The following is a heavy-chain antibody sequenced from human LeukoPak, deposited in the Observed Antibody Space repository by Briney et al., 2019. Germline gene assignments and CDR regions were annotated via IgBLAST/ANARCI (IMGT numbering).Heavy chain of an antibody. V-gene: IGHV3-30*03. J-gene: IGHJ3*02. D-gene: IGHD3-10*01. Sequence: GRSLRLSCAASGFTFSSYGMHWVRQAPGKGLEWVALISYDGSNKYYADSVKGRFTISRDNAKNSLYLQMNSLRAEDTAVYYCARNMVRGYEDAFDIWGQGTMVTVSS. CDR1: GFTFSSYG. CDR3: ARNMVRGYEDAFDI. CDR2: ISYDGSNK.